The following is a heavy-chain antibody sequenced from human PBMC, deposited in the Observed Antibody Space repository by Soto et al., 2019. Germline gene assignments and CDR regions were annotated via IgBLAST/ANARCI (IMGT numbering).Heavy chain of an antibody. CDR3: ATGSAARRDYYYYYMDV. Sequence: ASVKVSCKASGYTFTSYGISWVRQAPGQGLEWMGWISAYNGNTNYAQKLQGRVTMTTDTSTSTAYMELRSLRSDDTAVYYCATGSAARRDYYYYYMDVWGKGTTVTVSS. CDR1: GYTFTSYG. CDR2: ISAYNGNT. V-gene: IGHV1-18*01. D-gene: IGHD6-6*01. J-gene: IGHJ6*03.